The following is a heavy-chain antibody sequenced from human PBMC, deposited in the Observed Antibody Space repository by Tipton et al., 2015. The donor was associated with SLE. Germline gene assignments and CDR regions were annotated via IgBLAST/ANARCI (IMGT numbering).Heavy chain of an antibody. D-gene: IGHD4-17*01. CDR3: ARDQYGDYGQDAFDI. J-gene: IGHJ3*02. Sequence: SLRLSCEASGFTFGSDWMSWVRLAPGKGLEWLSSITSSGGTIYYADSVKGRFTISRDNAKNSLYLQMNSLRAEDTALYYCARDQYGDYGQDAFDIWGQGTMVTVSS. V-gene: IGHV3-11*01. CDR1: GFTFGSDW. CDR2: ITSSGGTI.